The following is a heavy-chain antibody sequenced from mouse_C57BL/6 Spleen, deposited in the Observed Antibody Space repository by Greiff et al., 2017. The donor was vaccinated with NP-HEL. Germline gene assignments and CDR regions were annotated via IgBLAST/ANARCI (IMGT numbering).Heavy chain of an antibody. V-gene: IGHV3-6*01. Sequence: DVKLQESGPGLVKPSQSLSLTCSVTGYSITSGYYWNWIRQFPGNKLEWMGYISYDGSNNYNPSLKNRISITRDTSKNQFCLTLNSVTAEDTATEYCARGSTVVHYGMGYGGQGASVTVSS. J-gene: IGHJ4*01. D-gene: IGHD1-1*01. CDR2: ISYDGSN. CDR1: GYSITSGYY. CDR3: ARGSTVVHYGMGY.